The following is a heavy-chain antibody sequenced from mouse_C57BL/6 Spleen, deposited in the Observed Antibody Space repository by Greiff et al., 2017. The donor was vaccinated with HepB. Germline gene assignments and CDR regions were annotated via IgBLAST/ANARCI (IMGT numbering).Heavy chain of an antibody. CDR1: GYTFTSYW. V-gene: IGHV1-7*01. CDR2: INPSSGYT. CDR3: ARGDYGSHWYFDV. D-gene: IGHD1-1*01. J-gene: IGHJ1*03. Sequence: VQRVESGAELAKPGASVKLSCKASGYTFTSYWMHWVKQRPGQGLEWIGYINPSSGYTKYNQKFKDKATLTADKSSSTAYMQLSSLTYEDSAVHYCARGDYGSHWYFDVWGTGTTVTVSS.